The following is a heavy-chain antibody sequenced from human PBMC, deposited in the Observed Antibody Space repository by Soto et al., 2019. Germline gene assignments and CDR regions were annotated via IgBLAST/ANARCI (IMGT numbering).Heavy chain of an antibody. J-gene: IGHJ4*02. Sequence: QVQLVESGGGVVQPGRSLRLSCAASGFTFSSYAMHWVRQAPGKGLEWVAVISYDGSNKYYADSVKGRFTISRDNSKSTLYLQMNSLRAEDTAVYYCARSLRNYYDSSLDYWGQGTLVTVSS. V-gene: IGHV3-30-3*01. CDR3: ARSLRNYYDSSLDY. D-gene: IGHD3-22*01. CDR2: ISYDGSNK. CDR1: GFTFSSYA.